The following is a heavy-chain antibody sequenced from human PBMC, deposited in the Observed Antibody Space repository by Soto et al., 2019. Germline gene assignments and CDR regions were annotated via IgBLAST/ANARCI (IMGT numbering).Heavy chain of an antibody. Sequence: PGESLKISCKGSGYSFTSYWISWGRQMPGKGLEWMGRIDPSDSYTNYSPSFQGHVTISADKSISTAYLQWSSLKASDTAMYYCATLRDTAMVTHYYGMDVWGQGTTVTVSS. CDR2: IDPSDSYT. CDR1: GYSFTSYW. V-gene: IGHV5-10-1*01. CDR3: ATLRDTAMVTHYYGMDV. J-gene: IGHJ6*02. D-gene: IGHD5-18*01.